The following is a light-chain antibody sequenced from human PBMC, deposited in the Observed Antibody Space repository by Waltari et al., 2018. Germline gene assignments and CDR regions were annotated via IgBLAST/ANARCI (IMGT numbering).Light chain of an antibody. Sequence: SYELTQPPSVSDSPGPTASIHGPGHTMGDKIACWFQQKPGQSPVLVIYQDSKRPSGIPERFSGSNSGNTATLTISGTQAMDEADYYCQAWDSSTVVFGGGTKLTVL. J-gene: IGLJ2*01. CDR2: QDS. CDR1: TMGDKI. CDR3: QAWDSSTVV. V-gene: IGLV3-1*01.